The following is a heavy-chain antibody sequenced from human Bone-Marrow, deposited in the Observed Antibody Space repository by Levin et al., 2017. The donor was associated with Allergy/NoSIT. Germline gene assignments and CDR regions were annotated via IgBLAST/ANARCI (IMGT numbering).Heavy chain of an antibody. CDR2: ISSSSSYI. CDR3: ARDQIMITFGAKLGYFDY. V-gene: IGHV3-21*01. Sequence: KAGGSLRLSCAASGFTFSSYSMNWVRQAPGKGLEWVSSISSSSSYIYYADSVKGRFTISRDNAKNSLYLQMNSLRAEDTAVYYCARDQIMITFGAKLGYFDYWGQGTLVTVSS. D-gene: IGHD3-16*01. CDR1: GFTFSSYS. J-gene: IGHJ4*02.